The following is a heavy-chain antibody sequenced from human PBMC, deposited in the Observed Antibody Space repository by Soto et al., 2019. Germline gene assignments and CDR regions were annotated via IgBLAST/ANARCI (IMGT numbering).Heavy chain of an antibody. V-gene: IGHV4-39*01. D-gene: IGHD1-26*01. CDR2: IYYSGST. CDR3: ARGGIPPSGYGIAYAMDV. Sequence: SETLSLTCTVSGVSISGSRYYWGWIRQPPGRGLEWIGNIYYSGSTYYTPALKSRVTLSVDTSKNQFSLNLNSVTAADTAVYYCARGGIPPSGYGIAYAMDVWGQGTTVTSP. CDR1: GVSISGSRYY. J-gene: IGHJ6*02.